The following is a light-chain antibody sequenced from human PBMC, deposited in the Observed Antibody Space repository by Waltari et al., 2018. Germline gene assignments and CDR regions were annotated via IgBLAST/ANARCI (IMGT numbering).Light chain of an antibody. V-gene: IGKV1-5*03. J-gene: IGKJ1*01. Sequence: DVQVTQSPSTVSAFVGDRVTILCRASQTLGDWVAWYQQKPGKAPKLLIYKASFLESGVPSRFSGSGSVMEFTLTISGLQPEDFATYYCQQYNYYPATFGQGTKVEVK. CDR3: QQYNYYPAT. CDR1: QTLGDW. CDR2: KAS.